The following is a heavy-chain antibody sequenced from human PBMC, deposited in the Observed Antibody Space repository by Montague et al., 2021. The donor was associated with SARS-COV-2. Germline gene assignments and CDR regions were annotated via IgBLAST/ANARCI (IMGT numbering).Heavy chain of an antibody. D-gene: IGHD5-18*01. Sequence: SLSLSCAASGFTFSSYEMNWVRQAPGKGLEWVSYISSSGSTIYYADPVKGRFTISRDNAKNSLYLQMNSLRAEDTAVYYCARQGTAMVTSYYYYMDVWGKGTTVTVSS. CDR2: ISSSGSTI. CDR1: GFTFSSYE. J-gene: IGHJ6*03. V-gene: IGHV3-48*03. CDR3: ARQGTAMVTSYYYYMDV.